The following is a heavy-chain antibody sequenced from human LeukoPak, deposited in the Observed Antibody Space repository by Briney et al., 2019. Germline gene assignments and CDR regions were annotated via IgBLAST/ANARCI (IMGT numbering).Heavy chain of an antibody. CDR2: ISAYNGNT. CDR1: GYTFTSYG. J-gene: IGHJ3*02. V-gene: IGHV1-18*01. Sequence: GASVKVSCKASGYTFTSYGISWLRQAPGQGLEWMGWISAYNGNTNYAQKLQGRVTMTADTSTSTAYMELRSLRSDDTAVYYCYYYDSSGYSDAFDIWGQGTMVTVSS. D-gene: IGHD3-22*01. CDR3: YYYDSSGYSDAFDI.